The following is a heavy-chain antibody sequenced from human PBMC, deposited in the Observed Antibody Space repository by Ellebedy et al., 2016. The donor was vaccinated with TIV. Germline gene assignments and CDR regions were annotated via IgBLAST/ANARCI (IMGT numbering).Heavy chain of an antibody. D-gene: IGHD1-26*01. V-gene: IGHV1-18*01. CDR2: ISAYNGHT. CDR3: ARLVGTMSPVLSKHFDH. Sequence: AASVKVSCKASGYTFTRYGFSWVRQAPGPGLEWMGWISAYNGHTNYPQKFQGRVTMTTDTATSTAYMELRSLRSDDTAVYYCARLVGTMSPVLSKHFDHWGQGTLVTVSS. CDR1: GYTFTRYG. J-gene: IGHJ4*02.